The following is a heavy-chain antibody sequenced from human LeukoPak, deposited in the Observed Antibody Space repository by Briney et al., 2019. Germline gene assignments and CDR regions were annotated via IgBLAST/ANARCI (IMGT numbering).Heavy chain of an antibody. CDR2: ISSSSSYI. V-gene: IGHV3-21*01. CDR1: GLTFSNYS. Sequence: PGGSLRLSCAASGLTFSNYSMNWVRQAPGKGLEWVSSISSSSSYIYYADSVQGRFTISRDNAKNSLYLQMNSLRPEDTAVYYCARDGSSWPEYFQRWGQGTLVTVSS. D-gene: IGHD6-13*01. J-gene: IGHJ1*01. CDR3: ARDGSSWPEYFQR.